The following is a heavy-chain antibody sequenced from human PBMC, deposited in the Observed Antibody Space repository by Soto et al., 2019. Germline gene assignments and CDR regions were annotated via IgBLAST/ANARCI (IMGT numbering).Heavy chain of an antibody. V-gene: IGHV3-74*01. D-gene: IGHD6-19*01. CDR2: INTDGSSR. CDR1: GFIFSSYW. Sequence: EVQLVESGGGLVQPRGSLRLSCEVSGFIFSSYWMHWVRQAPGKGLVWVSRINTDGSSRTYADSVEGRFTISRDNAKNTLYLQIDSLRDEDTAVYFCVRGSNDWIGVDYWGQGTLATVSS. CDR3: VRGSNDWIGVDY. J-gene: IGHJ4*02.